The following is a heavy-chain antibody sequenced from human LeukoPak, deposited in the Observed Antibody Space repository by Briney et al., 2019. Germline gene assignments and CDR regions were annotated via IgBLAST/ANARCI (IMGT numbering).Heavy chain of an antibody. J-gene: IGHJ3*02. D-gene: IGHD4-17*01. CDR2: ISGSGGST. Sequence: GRSLRLSCAASGFTFVNYGFHWVRQAPGKGLEWVSAISGSGGSTYYADSVKGRFTISRDNAKNSLYLQMNSLRAEDTAVYYCARDRDYGDYRDAFDIWGQGTMVTVSS. CDR3: ARDRDYGDYRDAFDI. CDR1: GFTFVNYG. V-gene: IGHV3-21*01.